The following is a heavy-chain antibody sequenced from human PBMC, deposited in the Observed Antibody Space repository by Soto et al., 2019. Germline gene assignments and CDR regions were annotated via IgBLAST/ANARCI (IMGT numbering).Heavy chain of an antibody. CDR2: ISWSSGSI. J-gene: IGHJ6*02. Sequence: GGSLRLSCAASGFTFDDYAMHWVRQAPGKGLEWVSGISWSSGSIGYADSVKGRFTISRDNAKNSLYLQMNSLRAEDTTLYYCAKDLEESSYYYGMDVWGQGTTVTVSS. V-gene: IGHV3-9*01. CDR3: AKDLEESSYYYGMDV. CDR1: GFTFDDYA. D-gene: IGHD2-2*01.